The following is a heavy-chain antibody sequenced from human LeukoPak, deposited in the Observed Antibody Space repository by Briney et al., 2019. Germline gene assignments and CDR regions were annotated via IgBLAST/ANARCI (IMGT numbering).Heavy chain of an antibody. J-gene: IGHJ6*03. CDR3: ARASLYYYYMDV. CDR1: GFTFSSYS. CDR2: ISSSSTI. Sequence: GGSLRLSCAASGFTFSSYSMNWVRQAPGKGLEWVSYISSSSTIYYADSVKGRFTISRDNAKNSLYLQMNSLRAEDTAVYYCARASLYYYYMDVWGKGTTVTVSS. V-gene: IGHV3-48*01.